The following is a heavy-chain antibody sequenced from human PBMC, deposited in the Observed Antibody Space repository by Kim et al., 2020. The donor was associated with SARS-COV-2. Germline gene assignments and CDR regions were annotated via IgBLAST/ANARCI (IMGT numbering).Heavy chain of an antibody. CDR1: GGSFSGYY. CDR3: ARAGIAAAGPNWFDP. V-gene: IGHV4-34*01. Sequence: SETLSLTCAVYGGSFSGYYWSWIRQPPGKGLEWIGEINHSGSTNYNPSLKSRVTISVDTSKNQFSLKLSSVTAADTAVYYCARAGIAAAGPNWFDPWGQGTLVTVSS. CDR2: INHSGST. D-gene: IGHD6-13*01. J-gene: IGHJ5*02.